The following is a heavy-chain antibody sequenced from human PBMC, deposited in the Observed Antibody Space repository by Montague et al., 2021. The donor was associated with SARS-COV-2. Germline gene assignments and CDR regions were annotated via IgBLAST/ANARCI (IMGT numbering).Heavy chain of an antibody. J-gene: IGHJ4*02. CDR3: ARRESMVRGVIITFSSPFDY. Sequence: SETLSLTCTVSGGSISSSSYYWGWIRQPPGKGLEWIGSIYYSGSTYYNPSLKSRVTISVDTSKNQFSLKLSSVTAADTAVYYCARRESMVRGVIITFSSPFDYWGQGTLVTVPS. D-gene: IGHD3-10*01. CDR2: IYYSGST. CDR1: GGSISSSSYY. V-gene: IGHV4-39*01.